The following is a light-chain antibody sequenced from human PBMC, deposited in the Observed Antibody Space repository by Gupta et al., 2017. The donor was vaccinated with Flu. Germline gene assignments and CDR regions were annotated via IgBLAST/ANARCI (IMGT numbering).Light chain of an antibody. J-gene: IGKJ3*01. V-gene: IGKV1-5*03. CDR3: QQYKTFWT. CDR2: KAS. CDR1: QSVISW. Sequence: SPSILSASIGDRVTITCRASQSVISWLAWFQQKPGESPRLLIYKASHLQTGVPSRFSGSGFGTEFTLTIDSLQPDDFATYYCQQYKTFWTFGPGTKVDLK.